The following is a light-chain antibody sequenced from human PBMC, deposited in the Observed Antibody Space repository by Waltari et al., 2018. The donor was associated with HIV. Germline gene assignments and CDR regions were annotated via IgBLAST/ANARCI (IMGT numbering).Light chain of an antibody. Sequence: TVLTLPPPAAAPPGQSVAVPRSGSRSNIAKNFRAWYQQFPGTAPKPLIYRNVQRTSGVPDRFSGSKSGTSASLAISGLRSEDEADYYCATWDDSLSGWVFGGGTKLTVL. J-gene: IGLJ3*02. CDR1: RSNIAKNF. CDR2: RNV. V-gene: IGLV1-47*01. CDR3: ATWDDSLSGWV.